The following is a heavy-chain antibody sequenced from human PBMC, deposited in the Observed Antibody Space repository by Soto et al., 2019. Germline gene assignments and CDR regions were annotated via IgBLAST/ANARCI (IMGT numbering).Heavy chain of an antibody. CDR1: GFTFSSYA. CDR3: ARAATAMGVKDSMDV. J-gene: IGHJ6*02. D-gene: IGHD5-18*01. Sequence: QVPLVESGGGVVQPGRSLRLSCAASGFTFSSYAMHWVRQAPGKGLEWVAVISYDGSNKYYADSVKGRFTISRDNSKNPLNLQMNSLRAEDTAVYYCARAATAMGVKDSMDVWGQGTTVTVSS. CDR2: ISYDGSNK. V-gene: IGHV3-30-3*01.